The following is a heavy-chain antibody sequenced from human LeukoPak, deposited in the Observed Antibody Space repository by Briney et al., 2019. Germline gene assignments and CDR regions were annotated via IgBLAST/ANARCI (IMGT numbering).Heavy chain of an antibody. Sequence: SETLSLTCTVSGGSISSSSYYWGWIRQPPGKGLEWIGSIYYSGSTYYNPSLKSRVTISVDTSRNQFSLKLSSVTAADTAVYYCARHQTYGGSLFDYWGQGTLVTVSS. CDR3: ARHQTYGGSLFDY. V-gene: IGHV4-39*01. D-gene: IGHD4-23*01. J-gene: IGHJ4*02. CDR1: GGSISSSSYY. CDR2: IYYSGST.